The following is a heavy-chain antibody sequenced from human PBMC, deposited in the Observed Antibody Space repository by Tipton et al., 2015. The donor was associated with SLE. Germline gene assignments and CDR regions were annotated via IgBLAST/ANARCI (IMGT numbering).Heavy chain of an antibody. J-gene: IGHJ5*02. CDR2: IHNSGST. CDR3: AREASYCGGDCYPSWFDP. CDR1: GGSINSGDFY. V-gene: IGHV4-31*03. D-gene: IGHD2-21*01. Sequence: TLSLTCTVSGGSINSGDFYWSWIRQRPGKGLEWIGYIHNSGSTYYNPSLKSRVTISVDTSKNQFSLKLSSVTAADTAVYYCAREASYCGGDCYPSWFDPWGQGTLVTVSS.